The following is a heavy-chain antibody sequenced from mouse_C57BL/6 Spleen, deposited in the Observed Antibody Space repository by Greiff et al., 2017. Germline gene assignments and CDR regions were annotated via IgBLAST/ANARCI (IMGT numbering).Heavy chain of an antibody. CDR1: GYTFTTYP. Sequence: VKLQESGAELVKPGASVKMSCKASGYTFTTYPIEWMKQNHGKSLEWIGNFHPYNDDTKYNEKFKGKATLTVEKSSSTVYLALSRLTSDDSAVYYCARGPDYYGSSYGYFDVWGKGTTVTVSS. D-gene: IGHD1-1*01. CDR2: FHPYNDDT. J-gene: IGHJ1*03. V-gene: IGHV1-47*01. CDR3: ARGPDYYGSSYGYFDV.